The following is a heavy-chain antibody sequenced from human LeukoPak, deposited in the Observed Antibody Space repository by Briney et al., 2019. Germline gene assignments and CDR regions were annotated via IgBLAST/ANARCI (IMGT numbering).Heavy chain of an antibody. J-gene: IGHJ6*02. CDR3: ARVDVGVLDAPPTTLPDYYGMDV. CDR1: GFTFSSYA. V-gene: IGHV3-23*01. CDR2: ISGSGGST. Sequence: GGSLRLSCAASGFTFSSYAMSWVRQAPGKGLEWVSAISGSGGSTYYADSVKGRFTISRDNSKNTLYLQMNSLRSDDTAVYYCARVDVGVLDAPPTTLPDYYGMDVWGQGTTVTVSS. D-gene: IGHD2-2*01.